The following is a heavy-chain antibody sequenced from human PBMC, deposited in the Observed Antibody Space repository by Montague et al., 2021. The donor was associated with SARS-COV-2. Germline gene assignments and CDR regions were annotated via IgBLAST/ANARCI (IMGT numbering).Heavy chain of an antibody. D-gene: IGHD3-10*01. CDR2: IHHGGST. CDR1: GGSFSTYS. Sequence: SETLSLTCAVHGGSFSTYSWNWIRLPPGQGLEWIGEIHHGGSTNYNPSLKSRVTISADTSKNQFSPKLTSVAAADTAVYYCAGLGDGVVPSPILGVGPYYSYYYMDVWGKGTTVTVSS. CDR3: AGLGDGVVPSPILGVGPYYSYYYMDV. V-gene: IGHV4-34*01. J-gene: IGHJ6*03.